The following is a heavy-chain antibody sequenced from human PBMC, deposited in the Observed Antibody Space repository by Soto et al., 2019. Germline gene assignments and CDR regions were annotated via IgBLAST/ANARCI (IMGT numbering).Heavy chain of an antibody. V-gene: IGHV3-73*02. CDR1: GFTFSGSA. CDR2: IRSKANNYAT. Sequence: EVQLVESGGGLVQPGGSLKLSCAASGFTFSGSAVHWVRQASGKGLEWVGRIRSKANNYATAYAASVQGRFTIFRDDLKNTAYLQMNSLKTEDTAVYYRTNPQVYYGMDVWGQGTTVTVSS. CDR3: TNPQVYYGMDV. J-gene: IGHJ6*02.